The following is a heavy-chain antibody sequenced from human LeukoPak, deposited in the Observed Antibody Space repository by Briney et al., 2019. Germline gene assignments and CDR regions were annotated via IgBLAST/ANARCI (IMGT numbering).Heavy chain of an antibody. CDR2: ISYDGSNK. CDR3: AKPRLMYSSSWYVFDY. D-gene: IGHD6-13*01. V-gene: IGHV3-30*18. CDR1: GFTFSWYA. J-gene: IGHJ4*02. Sequence: GGSLRLSCAASGFTFSWYAMHWVRQAPGKGLEWVAVISYDGSNKYYADSVKGRFTISRDNSKNTLYLQMNSLRAEDTAVYYCAKPRLMYSSSWYVFDYWGQGTLVTVSS.